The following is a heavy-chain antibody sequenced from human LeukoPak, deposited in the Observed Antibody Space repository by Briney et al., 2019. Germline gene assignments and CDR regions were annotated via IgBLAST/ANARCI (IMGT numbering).Heavy chain of an antibody. V-gene: IGHV3-13*04. CDR1: GFTFSDYD. D-gene: IGHD1-1*01. CDR3: TRVGKNAFDI. Sequence: GGSLRLSCAASGFTFSDYDMHWVRQATGKGLEWVSAIGTAGATYYPGSVKGRFTISRENAKNSLYLQMNSLRTGDTAVYYSTRVGKNAFDIWGLGTVVTVSS. J-gene: IGHJ3*02. CDR2: IGTAGAT.